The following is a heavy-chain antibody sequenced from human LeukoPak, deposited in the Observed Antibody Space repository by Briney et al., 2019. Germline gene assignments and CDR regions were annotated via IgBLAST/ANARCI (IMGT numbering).Heavy chain of an antibody. V-gene: IGHV4-34*01. D-gene: IGHD2-15*01. CDR3: ARNEDCSGGSCYNWFDP. CDR2: INHSGST. CDR1: GGSLSGHY. Sequence: PSETLSLTCAVYGGSLSGHYWSWIRQPPGKGLEWIGEINHSGSTTYNPSLKSRVTISVDTSKNQLSLKLTSVTAADTAVYYCARNEDCSGGSCYNWFDPWGQGTLVTVSS. J-gene: IGHJ5*02.